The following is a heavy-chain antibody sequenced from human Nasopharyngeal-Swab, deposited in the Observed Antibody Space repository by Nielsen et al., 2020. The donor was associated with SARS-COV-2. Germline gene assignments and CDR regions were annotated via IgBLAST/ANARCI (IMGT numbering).Heavy chain of an antibody. D-gene: IGHD6-13*01. CDR3: ATLSSSWYEYYFDY. Sequence: SETLSLTCTVSGGSISSSTYYWAWIRQPPGKGLEWIGSIYYGGSTYYNPSLKSRVTISVDTSKNQFSLKLSSVTAADTAVYYCATLSSSWYEYYFDYCGQRTLVTVSS. CDR2: IYYGGST. CDR1: GGSISSSTYY. J-gene: IGHJ4*02. V-gene: IGHV4-39*01.